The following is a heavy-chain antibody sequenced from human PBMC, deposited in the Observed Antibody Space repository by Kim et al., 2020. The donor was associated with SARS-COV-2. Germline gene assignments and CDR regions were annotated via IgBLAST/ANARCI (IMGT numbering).Heavy chain of an antibody. J-gene: IGHJ6*02. CDR1: GVTFSSYW. CDR3: ARDLGHRGYDLLDV. CDR2: IKHDERER. D-gene: IGHD5-12*01. Sequence: GGSLRLSCAASGVTFSSYWMTWVRQAPGKGLEWVANIKHDERERNYMDSVEGRFTISRDNDKNSLYLQMNSLRAEDTAMYYCARDLGHRGYDLLDVLGQG. V-gene: IGHV3-7*01.